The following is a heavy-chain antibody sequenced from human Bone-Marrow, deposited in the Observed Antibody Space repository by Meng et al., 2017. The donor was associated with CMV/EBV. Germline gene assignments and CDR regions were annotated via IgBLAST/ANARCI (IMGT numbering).Heavy chain of an antibody. CDR1: GYTFTGYY. V-gene: IGHV1-2*02. CDR2: INPNSGGT. J-gene: IGHJ4*02. CDR3: AREPPPLYSGSYDYFDY. Sequence: ASVKVSCKASGYTFTGYYMHWVRQAPGQGLEWMGCINPNSGGTNYAQKFQGRVTMTRDTSISTAYMELSRLRSDDTAVYYCAREPPPLYSGSYDYFDYWGQGTLVTVS. D-gene: IGHD1-26*01.